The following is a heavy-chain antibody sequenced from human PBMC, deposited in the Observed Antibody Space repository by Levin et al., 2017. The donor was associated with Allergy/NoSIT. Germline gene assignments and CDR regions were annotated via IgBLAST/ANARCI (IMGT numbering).Heavy chain of an antibody. CDR2: INHSGST. J-gene: IGHJ5*02. CDR3: ARGRIQLGLLKVWFDP. Sequence: SETLSLTCAVYGGSFSGYYWSWIRQPPGKGLEWIGEINHSGSTNYNPSLKSRVTISVDTSKNQFSLKLSSVTAADTAVYYCARGRIQLGLLKVWFDPWGQGTLVTVSS. V-gene: IGHV4-34*01. CDR1: GGSFSGYY. D-gene: IGHD5-18*01.